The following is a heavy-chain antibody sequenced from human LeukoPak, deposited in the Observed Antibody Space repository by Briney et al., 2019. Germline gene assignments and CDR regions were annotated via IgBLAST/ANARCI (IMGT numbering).Heavy chain of an antibody. CDR3: ARLAMVRGPHWFDP. CDR2: ISSSSSYI. D-gene: IGHD3-10*01. CDR1: GFTFSSYS. Sequence: GGSLRLSCAASGFTFSSYSMNWVRQAPGKGLEWVSSISSSSSYIYYADSVKGRFTISRDNAKNSLYLQMNSLRAEDTAVYYCARLAMVRGPHWFDPWGQGTLVTVSS. J-gene: IGHJ5*02. V-gene: IGHV3-21*01.